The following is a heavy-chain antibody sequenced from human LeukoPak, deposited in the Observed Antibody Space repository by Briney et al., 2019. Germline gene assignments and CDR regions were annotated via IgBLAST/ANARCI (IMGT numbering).Heavy chain of an antibody. Sequence: GGSLRLSCAASGFTFSSYAMSWVRQAPGKGLEWVSAISGSGGSTYYADSVKGRFTISRDNSKNTLYLQMNSLRAEDTAVYYCGGLGHSAMVTIDYWGQGTLVTVSS. CDR3: GGLGHSAMVTIDY. V-gene: IGHV3-23*01. CDR2: ISGSGGST. CDR1: GFTFSSYA. D-gene: IGHD5-18*01. J-gene: IGHJ4*02.